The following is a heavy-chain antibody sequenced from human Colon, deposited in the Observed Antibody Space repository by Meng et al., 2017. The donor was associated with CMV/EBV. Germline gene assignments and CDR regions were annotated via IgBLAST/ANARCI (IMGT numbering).Heavy chain of an antibody. D-gene: IGHD3/OR15-3a*01. CDR1: GFSFSTYT. CDR2: ISSADTFI. Sequence: ESLKISCAASGFSFSTYTMNWVRQAPGKGLEWLASISSADTFIYYTDSVKGRFTVSRDNAENSLFLEMNSLRAEDTGVYYCARDLGLGAFYYYYGMDVWGQGTTVTVSS. V-gene: IGHV3-21*01. CDR3: ARDLGLGAFYYYYGMDV. J-gene: IGHJ6*02.